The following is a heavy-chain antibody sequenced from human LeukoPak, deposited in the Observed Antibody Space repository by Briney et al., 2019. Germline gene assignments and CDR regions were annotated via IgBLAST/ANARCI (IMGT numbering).Heavy chain of an antibody. D-gene: IGHD3-22*01. Sequence: GGSLRLSCAASGFTFSGSAMHWVRQASGKGLEWVGRIRSKANSYATAYAASVKGSFTISRDDSKNTAYLQMNSLKTEDTAVYYCTRKYYDSSGYYFGYWGQGTLVTVSS. J-gene: IGHJ4*02. V-gene: IGHV3-73*01. CDR1: GFTFSGSA. CDR3: TRKYYDSSGYYFGY. CDR2: IRSKANSYAT.